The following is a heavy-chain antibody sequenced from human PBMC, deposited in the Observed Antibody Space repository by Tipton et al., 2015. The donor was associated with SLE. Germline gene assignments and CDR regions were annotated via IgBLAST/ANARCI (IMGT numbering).Heavy chain of an antibody. CDR2: RYHSGST. J-gene: IGHJ4*02. D-gene: IGHD3-22*01. CDR3: ARQLTSGYYYEFGY. V-gene: IGHV4-59*05. Sequence: TLSLTCTVSGGSISRYYWSWIRQPAGKGLEWIGSRYHSGSTYYNPSLKSRVTISVDTSKNQFSLKLSSVTAADTAVYYCARQLTSGYYYEFGYWGQGMLVTVSS. CDR1: GGSISRYY.